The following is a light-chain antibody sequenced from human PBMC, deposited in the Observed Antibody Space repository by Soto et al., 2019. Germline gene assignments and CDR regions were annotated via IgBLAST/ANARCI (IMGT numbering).Light chain of an antibody. CDR1: QSISTE. CDR2: SAS. J-gene: IGKJ2*01. V-gene: IGKV3-15*01. CDR3: QQGHNLPLT. Sequence: EIVMTQSPATLSVSPGERATLSCRASQSISTELAWYQQKPGQPPRLLIYSASTRATGVPARFTGSGSGSEFTRNISGLQSEDFAVYYCQQGHNLPLTFGQGTRLEI.